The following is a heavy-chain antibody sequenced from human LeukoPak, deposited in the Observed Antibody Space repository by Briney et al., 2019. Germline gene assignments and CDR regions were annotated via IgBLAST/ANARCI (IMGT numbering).Heavy chain of an antibody. J-gene: IGHJ6*02. CDR3: ARDGLTAMVVYYYYGMDV. D-gene: IGHD5-18*01. CDR1: GYTFTSHG. Sequence: ASVRVSCKASGYTFTSHGISWVRQAPGQGLEWMGWISAYNGNTNYAQKLQGRVTMTTDTSTSTAYMELRSLRSDDTAVYYCARDGLTAMVVYYYYGMDVWGQGTTVTVSS. V-gene: IGHV1-18*01. CDR2: ISAYNGNT.